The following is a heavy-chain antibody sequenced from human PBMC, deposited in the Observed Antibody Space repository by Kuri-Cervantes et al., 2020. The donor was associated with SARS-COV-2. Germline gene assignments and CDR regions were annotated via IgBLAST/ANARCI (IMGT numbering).Heavy chain of an antibody. CDR3: ARGGYYYDSSGYYMPGGEGYFDL. CDR2: IYYSGST. D-gene: IGHD3-22*01. CDR1: GGSFSGYY. V-gene: IGHV4-59*01. Sequence: SETLSLTCAAYGGSFSGYYWSWIRQPPGKGLEWIGYIYYSGSTNYNPSLKSRVTISVDTSKNQFSLKLSSVIAADTAVYYCARGGYYYDSSGYYMPGGEGYFDLWGRGTLVTVSS. J-gene: IGHJ2*01.